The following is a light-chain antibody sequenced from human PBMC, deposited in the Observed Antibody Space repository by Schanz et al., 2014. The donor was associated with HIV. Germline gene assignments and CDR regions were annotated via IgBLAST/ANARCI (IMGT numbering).Light chain of an antibody. Sequence: EIVLTQSPGTLSLSPGERATLSCGASQSVSNSFLAWYQQKPGQAPRLLIYGASTRATGIPARFSGSGSGTEFTLTISGLQSEDFAVYYCQQYNTWPRTFGQGTKVELK. V-gene: IGKV3-15*01. J-gene: IGKJ1*01. CDR1: QSVSNS. CDR3: QQYNTWPRT. CDR2: GAS.